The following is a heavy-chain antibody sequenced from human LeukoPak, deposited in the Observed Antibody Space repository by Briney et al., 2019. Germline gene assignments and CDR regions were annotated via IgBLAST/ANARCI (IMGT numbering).Heavy chain of an antibody. CDR3: ATDGQAGYYDSSGYYWAY. V-gene: IGHV1-8*01. CDR1: GYTFTSYD. J-gene: IGHJ4*02. CDR2: MNPNSGDT. Sequence: ASVKVSCKASGYTFTSYDINWVRQATGQGLEWMGWMNPNSGDTGYAQKFQGRVTMTQDTSTDTAYMELSSLRSEDTAVYYCATDGQAGYYDSSGYYWAYWGQGTLVTVSS. D-gene: IGHD3-22*01.